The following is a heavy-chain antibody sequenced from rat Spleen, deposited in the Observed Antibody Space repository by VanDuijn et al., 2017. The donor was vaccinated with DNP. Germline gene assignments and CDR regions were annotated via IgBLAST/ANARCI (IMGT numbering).Heavy chain of an antibody. V-gene: IGHV5-29*01. Sequence: EVQLVESGGGLVQPGRSLKLSCAASGFTFSSFAMAWVRQAPTKGLEWVASISYDGSDTYYRDSVKGRFTISRNIARSSLYLQMNTLRAEDTAIYYCVNMRGPYRIYGYYFDDWGQGVMVTVSS. CDR3: VNMRGPYRIYGYYFDD. CDR1: GFTFSSFA. J-gene: IGHJ2*01. CDR2: ISYDGSDT. D-gene: IGHD1-2*01.